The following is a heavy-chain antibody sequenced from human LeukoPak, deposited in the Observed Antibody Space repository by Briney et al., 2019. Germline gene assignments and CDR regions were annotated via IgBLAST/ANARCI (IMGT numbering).Heavy chain of an antibody. CDR3: ARAVGPFDF. Sequence: GGSLRLSCAASGFAFSTYGMHWVRQAPGKGLEWVAVIWYDGSNKYYADSVKGRFTISRDNSENTLSLQMNSLRVEDTAVYYCARAVGPFDFWGQGTMVTVSS. V-gene: IGHV3-33*01. CDR2: IWYDGSNK. J-gene: IGHJ3*01. CDR1: GFAFSTYG.